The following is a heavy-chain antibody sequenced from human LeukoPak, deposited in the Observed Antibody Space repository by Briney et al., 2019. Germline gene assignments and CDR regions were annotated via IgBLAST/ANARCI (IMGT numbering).Heavy chain of an antibody. CDR3: ARAGDGFDI. Sequence: GGSLILSCAASRXTFSNYAMSWVRQAPGKGLNWVAVIWYDGSDKYFADSVKGRFTISRDNSKNTLYLQMNSLRAEDTAVYYCARAGDGFDIWGQGTMVTVSS. V-gene: IGHV3-33*08. CDR2: IWYDGSDK. J-gene: IGHJ3*02. CDR1: RXTFSNYA.